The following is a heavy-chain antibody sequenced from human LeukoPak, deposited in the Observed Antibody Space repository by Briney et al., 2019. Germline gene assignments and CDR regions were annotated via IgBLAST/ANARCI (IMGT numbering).Heavy chain of an antibody. V-gene: IGHV1-2*02. CDR3: ARGIQLWPFYFDY. CDR2: INPNSGGT. J-gene: IGHJ4*02. Sequence: GASVKVSCKASGYTFTGYYMHWVRQAPGQGLEWMGWINPNSGGTNYAQKFQGRVTMTRDTSISTAYMELSSLRSEDTAVYYCARGIQLWPFYFDYWGQGTLVTVSS. CDR1: GYTFTGYY. D-gene: IGHD5-18*01.